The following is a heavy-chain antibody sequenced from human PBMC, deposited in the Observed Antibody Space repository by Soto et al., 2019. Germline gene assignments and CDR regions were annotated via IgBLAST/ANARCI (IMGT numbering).Heavy chain of an antibody. Sequence: SVKVSGKASGGTLSSFINYPINWVRQAPGQGLEWMGGIVPNVGTVNYAQKFQGRVTITADKSTGTAYMEVSSLRSEDTALYYCARRDTSGFLRYFDNWGQGTLVTVSS. D-gene: IGHD3-3*01. V-gene: IGHV1-69*06. CDR2: IVPNVGTV. CDR1: GGTLSSFINYP. CDR3: ARRDTSGFLRYFDN. J-gene: IGHJ4*02.